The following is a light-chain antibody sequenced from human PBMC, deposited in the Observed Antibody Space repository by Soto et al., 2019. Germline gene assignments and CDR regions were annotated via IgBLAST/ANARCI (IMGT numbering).Light chain of an antibody. CDR3: QQSYSTPVT. J-gene: IGKJ1*01. CDR1: QSISNS. CDR2: AAS. Sequence: DIQMTQSPFSLSASVGDRVTITCRASQSISNSLNWYQQKPGKAPKFLIYAASSLQSGVPSRFSGSGSGTDFTLTISSLQPEDFATYYCQQSYSTPVTFGQGTKVEIK. V-gene: IGKV1-39*01.